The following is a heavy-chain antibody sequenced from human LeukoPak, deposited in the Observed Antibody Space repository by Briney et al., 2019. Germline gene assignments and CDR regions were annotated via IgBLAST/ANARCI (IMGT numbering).Heavy chain of an antibody. CDR2: IIPIFGTA. CDR3: ARGDNWGFDY. V-gene: IGHV1-69*01. D-gene: IGHD7-27*01. J-gene: IGHJ4*02. CDR1: GGTFSSYA. Sequence: EASVKVSCKASGGTFSSYAISWVRQAPGQGLEWMGGIIPIFGTANYAQKFQGRVTITADESTGTAYMELSSLRSEDTAVYYCARGDNWGFDYWGQGTLVTVSS.